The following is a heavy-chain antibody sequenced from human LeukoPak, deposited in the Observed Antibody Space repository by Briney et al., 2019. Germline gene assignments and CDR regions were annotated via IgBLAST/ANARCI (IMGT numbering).Heavy chain of an antibody. CDR1: GYSISSDYY. CDR2: IYQTGST. J-gene: IGHJ4*02. D-gene: IGHD3-10*01. V-gene: IGHV4-38-2*02. CDR3: ARDVSITLIRGVTFDY. Sequence: SETLSLTCTVPGYSISSDYYWGWIRQPPGKGLEWIGNIYQTGSTYYNPSLTSRVTISVDTSKNQFSLKLSSVTAADTAVYYCARDVSITLIRGVTFDYWGQGTLVTVSS.